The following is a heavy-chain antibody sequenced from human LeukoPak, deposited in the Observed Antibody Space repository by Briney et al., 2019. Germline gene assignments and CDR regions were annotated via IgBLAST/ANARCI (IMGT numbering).Heavy chain of an antibody. J-gene: IGHJ6*03. V-gene: IGHV3-33*06. CDR3: AKADRASDYYYYMDV. CDR2: IWYDGSNK. CDR1: GFTFSSHG. Sequence: GGSLRLSCAASGFTFSSHGMHWVRQAPGKGLEWVAVIWYDGSNKYYADSVKGRFTISRDNSKNTLYLQMNSLRAEDTAVYYCAKADRASDYYYYMDVWGKGTTVTVSS.